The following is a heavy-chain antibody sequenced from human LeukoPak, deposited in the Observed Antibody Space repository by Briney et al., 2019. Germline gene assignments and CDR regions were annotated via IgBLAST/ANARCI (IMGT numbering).Heavy chain of an antibody. Sequence: ASVKVSCKASGYTFTSYGISWVRQAPGQGLEWMGWISAYNGNTNYAQKLQGRVTITTDTSTSTAYMELRSLRSDDTAVYYCARGGKRITIFGVVTSSFDYWGQGTLVTVSS. J-gene: IGHJ4*02. CDR1: GYTFTSYG. CDR2: ISAYNGNT. D-gene: IGHD3-3*01. CDR3: ARGGKRITIFGVVTSSFDY. V-gene: IGHV1-18*01.